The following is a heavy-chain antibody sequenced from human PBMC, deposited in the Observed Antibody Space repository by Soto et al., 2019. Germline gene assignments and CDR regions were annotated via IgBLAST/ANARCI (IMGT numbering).Heavy chain of an antibody. D-gene: IGHD6-13*01. CDR2: NSSSGFT. CDR3: VRDCYSSSCFDL. V-gene: IGHV4-59*01. J-gene: IGHJ4*02. CDR1: GGSITPYY. Sequence: QVQLQESGPGLVKPSETLSLTCTVSGGSITPYYWSWIRQPPGKRLEWIGYNSSSGFTNYNPSLNSRVTISVDTSKHQFSLKLSSVTAADTAVYYCVRDCYSSSCFDLWGQGTLVTVSS.